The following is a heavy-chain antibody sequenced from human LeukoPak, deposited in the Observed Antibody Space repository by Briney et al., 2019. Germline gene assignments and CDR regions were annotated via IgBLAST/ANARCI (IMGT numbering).Heavy chain of an antibody. J-gene: IGHJ4*02. CDR1: GGYISSYY. CDR3: ARATYYYGSGSYYNRVTFDY. Sequence: PSETLSLTCSVSGGYISSYYWSWIRQPPGKGLEWIGYIYYSGSTNYNPSLKSRVTISVDTSKNQFSLKLSSVTAADTAVYYCARATYYYGSGSYYNRVTFDYWGQGTLVTVSS. CDR2: IYYSGST. D-gene: IGHD3-10*01. V-gene: IGHV4-59*01.